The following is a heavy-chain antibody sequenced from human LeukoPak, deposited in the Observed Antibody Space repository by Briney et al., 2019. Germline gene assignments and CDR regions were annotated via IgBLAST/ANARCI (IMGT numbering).Heavy chain of an antibody. D-gene: IGHD4-23*01. Sequence: GASVKVSCKASGYTFTGYYMHWVRQAPGQGLEWMGWINPNSGGTNYAQKFQGRVTMTRDTSISTAYMELSRLRSDDTAVYYCARDFYSGNSLYYFDYWGQGTLVTVSS. CDR1: GYTFTGYY. CDR2: INPNSGGT. CDR3: ARDFYSGNSLYYFDY. V-gene: IGHV1-2*02. J-gene: IGHJ4*02.